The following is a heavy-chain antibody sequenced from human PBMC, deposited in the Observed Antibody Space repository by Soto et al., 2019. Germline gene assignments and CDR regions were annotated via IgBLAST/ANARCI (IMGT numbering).Heavy chain of an antibody. V-gene: IGHV1-2*02. Sequence: QVQLVQSGAEVKKPGASVKVSCKASGYTFTGYYMHWVRQAPGQGLEWMGWINPNSGGTNYAQKFQGRVTMTRDTYISTAYMELSRLRSDDTAVYYCARGITMVRGVITYYYYGMDVWGQGTTVTVSS. D-gene: IGHD3-10*01. CDR2: INPNSGGT. CDR3: ARGITMVRGVITYYYYGMDV. J-gene: IGHJ6*02. CDR1: GYTFTGYY.